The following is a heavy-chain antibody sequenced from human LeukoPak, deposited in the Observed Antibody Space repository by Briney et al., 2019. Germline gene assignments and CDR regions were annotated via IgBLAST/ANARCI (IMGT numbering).Heavy chain of an antibody. D-gene: IGHD3-22*01. V-gene: IGHV4-59*01. J-gene: IGHJ4*02. CDR3: ARGNYYYDSSGLTYYFDY. Sequence: SETLSLTCTVSGGSISSYYWSWIRQPPGKGLEWIGYIYYSGSTYYNPSLKSRVTISVHTSKNQFSLKLSSVTAADTAVYYCARGNYYYDSSGLTYYFDYWGQGTLVTVSS. CDR1: GGSISSYY. CDR2: IYYSGST.